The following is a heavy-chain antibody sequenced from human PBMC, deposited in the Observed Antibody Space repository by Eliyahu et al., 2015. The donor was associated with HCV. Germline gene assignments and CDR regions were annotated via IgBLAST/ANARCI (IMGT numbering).Heavy chain of an antibody. CDR1: GFTFSSYR. CDR3: ATGSGWYSPDY. Sequence: VKPGGSLRLSCAASGFTFSSYRLNWVRQAPGKGLEWVSSINTDSSVYYADSVKGRFTISRDNVKNSLYLQMNSLRAEDTAVYYCATGSGWYSPDYWGQGTLVTVSS. D-gene: IGHD6-19*01. J-gene: IGHJ4*02. CDR2: INTDSSV. V-gene: IGHV3-21*01.